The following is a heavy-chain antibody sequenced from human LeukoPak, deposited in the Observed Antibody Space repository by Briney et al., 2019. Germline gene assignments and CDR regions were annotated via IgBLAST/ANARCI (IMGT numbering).Heavy chain of an antibody. CDR1: GFTFSDYY. V-gene: IGHV3-11*04. CDR3: AAYCSGGSCYSAEYYYYGMDV. J-gene: IGHJ6*02. Sequence: PGGSLRLSCAASGFTFSDYYMSWIRQAPGKGLEWVSYISSSGSTIYYADSVKGRFTISRDNSKNTLYLQMNSLRAEDTAVYYCAAYCSGGSCYSAEYYYYGMDVWGQGTTVTVSS. CDR2: ISSSGSTI. D-gene: IGHD2-15*01.